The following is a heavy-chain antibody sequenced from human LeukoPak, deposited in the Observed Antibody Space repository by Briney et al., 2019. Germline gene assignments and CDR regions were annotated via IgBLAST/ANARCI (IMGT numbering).Heavy chain of an antibody. V-gene: IGHV3-21*01. Sequence: GGSLRLSCTASGFTFSTFHMHWVRQAPGKGLEWVSSISSSSSYIYYADSVKGRFTISRDNAKNSLYLQMNSLRAEDTAVYYCARDGGSGRKFYCFDYWGQGTLVTVSS. D-gene: IGHD3-10*01. CDR1: GFTFSTFH. CDR3: ARDGGSGRKFYCFDY. CDR2: ISSSSSYI. J-gene: IGHJ4*02.